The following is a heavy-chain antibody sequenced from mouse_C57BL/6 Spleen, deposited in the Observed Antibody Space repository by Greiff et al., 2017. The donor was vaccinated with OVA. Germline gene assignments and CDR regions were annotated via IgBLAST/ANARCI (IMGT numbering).Heavy chain of an antibody. Sequence: QVQLQQSGAELVMPGASVKLSCKASGYTFTSYWMHWVKQRPGQGLEWIGEIDPSDSYTNYNQKFKGKSTLTVDKSSSTAYMQLSSLTSEDSAVYYCARGPYYGSSYLYYFDYWGQGTTLTVSS. CDR1: GYTFTSYW. D-gene: IGHD1-1*01. CDR2: IDPSDSYT. CDR3: ARGPYYGSSYLYYFDY. J-gene: IGHJ2*01. V-gene: IGHV1-69*01.